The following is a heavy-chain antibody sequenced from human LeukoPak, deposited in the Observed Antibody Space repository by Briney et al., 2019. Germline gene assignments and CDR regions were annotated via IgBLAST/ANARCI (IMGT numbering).Heavy chain of an antibody. Sequence: GGSLRLSCRGSGFTFGDYAMSWFRQATGKRLEWVGFIRSKAYGGTTEYAASVKGRFSISRDDSKSIAYLQMNSLKTEETAVYYCTRGGSNWGTLHWYFDLWGRGTLVTVSS. CDR1: GFTFGDYA. CDR3: TRGGSNWGTLHWYFDL. CDR2: IRSKAYGGTT. D-gene: IGHD7-27*01. J-gene: IGHJ2*01. V-gene: IGHV3-49*03.